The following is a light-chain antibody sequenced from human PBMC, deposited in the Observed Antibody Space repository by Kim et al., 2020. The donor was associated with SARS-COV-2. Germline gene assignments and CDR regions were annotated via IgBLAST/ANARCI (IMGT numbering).Light chain of an antibody. CDR3: QAWDSSTVV. Sequence: SVSPGQTASIPCSGDKLGDKYACWYQQKPGQSPVLVIYQDSKRPSAIPERFSGSNSGNTATLTISGTQAMDEADYYCQAWDSSTVVFGGGTQLTVL. CDR2: QDS. V-gene: IGLV3-1*01. J-gene: IGLJ2*01. CDR1: KLGDKY.